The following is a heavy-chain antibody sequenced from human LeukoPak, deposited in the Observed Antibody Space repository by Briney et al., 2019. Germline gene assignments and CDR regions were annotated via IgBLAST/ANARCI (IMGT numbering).Heavy chain of an antibody. CDR1: GYTFTGYY. CDR3: ARGWWDSLYYYYYYGMDV. V-gene: IGHV3-30-3*01. CDR2: ISYDGSNK. Sequence: SCKASGYTFTGYYMHWVRQAPGKGLEWVAVISYDGSNKYYADSVKGRFTISRDNSKNTLYLQMNSLRAEDTAVYYCARGWWDSLYYYYYYGMDVWGQGTTVTVSS. D-gene: IGHD1-26*01. J-gene: IGHJ6*02.